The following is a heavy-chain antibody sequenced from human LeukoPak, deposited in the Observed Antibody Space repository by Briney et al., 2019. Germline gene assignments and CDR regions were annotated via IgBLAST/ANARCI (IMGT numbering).Heavy chain of an antibody. CDR1: GHTLGELS. D-gene: IGHD3-22*01. Sequence: EASVKVSCKLSGHTLGELSIHWVRQAPARGLEWMGSFDPEDGKRMYAREFQGRLSMTEDTSTDTAYMELSSLRSEDTAVYYCATNSMFYYDSSGYWFDPWGQGTLVTVSS. CDR2: FDPEDGKR. J-gene: IGHJ5*02. CDR3: ATNSMFYYDSSGYWFDP. V-gene: IGHV1-24*01.